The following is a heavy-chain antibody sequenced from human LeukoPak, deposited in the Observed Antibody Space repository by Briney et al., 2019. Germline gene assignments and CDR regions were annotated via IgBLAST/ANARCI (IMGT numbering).Heavy chain of an antibody. J-gene: IGHJ4*02. CDR2: IYDSGSN. CDR3: AGGSGWPHFDY. CDR1: GGSISSYY. V-gene: IGHV4-59*01. D-gene: IGHD6-19*01. Sequence: SETLSLTCTVSGGSISSYYWSWIRQPPGKGLEWIGYIYDSGSNNYNPSLKSRVTISVDTSKNQFSLNLSSVTAADTAVYYCAGGSGWPHFDYWGQGALVTVSS.